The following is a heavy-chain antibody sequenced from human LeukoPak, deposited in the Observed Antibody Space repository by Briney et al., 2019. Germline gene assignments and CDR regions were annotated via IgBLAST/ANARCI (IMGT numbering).Heavy chain of an antibody. J-gene: IGHJ5*02. D-gene: IGHD2-2*02. CDR1: GYSFPNYW. CDR2: IYPGDSHT. Sequence: GESLKISCKGSGYSFPNYWIDWVRQMPGKGLGWLGIIYPGDSHTRYSPSFQDQVTISVDKSISTAYLLWRSLKASDTAMYYCARGPYAYTSSATLGSYNWFDPWGQGSLVTVSS. V-gene: IGHV5-51*01. CDR3: ARGPYAYTSSATLGSYNWFDP.